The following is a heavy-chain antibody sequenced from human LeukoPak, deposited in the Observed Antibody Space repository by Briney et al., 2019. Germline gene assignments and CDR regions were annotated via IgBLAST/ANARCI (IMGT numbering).Heavy chain of an antibody. CDR3: ARDYYYDSSGYFDY. D-gene: IGHD3-22*01. J-gene: IGHJ4*02. CDR1: GFTVSSNY. Sequence: PGGSLRLSCAASGFTVSSNYMSWVRQAPGKGLEWVSVIYSGGSTYYADSVKGRFTISRDNSKNTLYLQMNSLRAEDTAVYYCARDYYYDSSGYFDYWGQGTLVTVSS. CDR2: IYSGGST. V-gene: IGHV3-66*01.